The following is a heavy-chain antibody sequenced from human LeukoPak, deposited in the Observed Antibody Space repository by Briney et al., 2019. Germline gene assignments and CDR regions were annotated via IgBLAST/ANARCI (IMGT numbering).Heavy chain of an antibody. J-gene: IGHJ4*02. Sequence: PGGSLRLSCAASGFTFSSYEMNWVRQAPGKWLEWVSYISSSGSNIYYADSVKGRFTISRDNAKNSLYLQMNSLRAEDTAVYYCARDCSSTSCPDFDYWGQGTLVTVSS. D-gene: IGHD2-2*01. CDR2: ISSSGSNI. CDR1: GFTFSSYE. CDR3: ARDCSSTSCPDFDY. V-gene: IGHV3-48*03.